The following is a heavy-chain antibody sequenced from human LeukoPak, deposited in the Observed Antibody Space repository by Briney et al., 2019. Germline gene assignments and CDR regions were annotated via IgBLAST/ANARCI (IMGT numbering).Heavy chain of an antibody. J-gene: IGHJ3*02. CDR1: GFTFGDYA. D-gene: IGHD4-17*01. Sequence: GGSLRLSCTASGFTFGDYARSWFRQAPAKGLEWVGFLRSKAYGGTTEYAASVKGRFTISRDDSKSIAYLQMNSLKTEDTAVYYCTSAYDYGDYLDAFDIWGQGTMVTVSS. CDR2: LRSKAYGGTT. CDR3: TSAYDYGDYLDAFDI. V-gene: IGHV3-49*03.